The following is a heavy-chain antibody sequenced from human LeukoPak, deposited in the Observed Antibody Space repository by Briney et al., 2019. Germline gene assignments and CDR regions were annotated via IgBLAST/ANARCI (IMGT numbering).Heavy chain of an antibody. CDR3: ARHSGRDSSCP. V-gene: IGHV4-59*08. D-gene: IGHD6-6*01. CDR2: IYDRGST. CDR1: GGSISSYY. J-gene: IGHJ4*02. Sequence: SETLSLTCTVSGGSISSYYWNWIRQPPGKGLEWIGYIYDRGSTKYNPSLKSRVTISVDTSKNQFPLRLSSVTAADTAVYYCARHSGRDSSCPWGQGTLVTVSS.